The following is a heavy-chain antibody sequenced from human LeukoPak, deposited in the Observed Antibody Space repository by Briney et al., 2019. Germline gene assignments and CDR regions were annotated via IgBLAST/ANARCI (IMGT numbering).Heavy chain of an antibody. D-gene: IGHD3-16*02. V-gene: IGHV3-23*01. Sequence: GGSLRLSCAASGFTFRLYAMKWVRQAPGKGLERVSVISDGGGDTYYADSVKGRFTTSRDNSKNTLYLQMNSLRAEVTAVYYCAKTSPGRYQYGTDVRGQGTTVTVSS. CDR1: GFTFRLYA. J-gene: IGHJ6*02. CDR3: AKTSPGRYQYGTDV. CDR2: ISDGGGDT.